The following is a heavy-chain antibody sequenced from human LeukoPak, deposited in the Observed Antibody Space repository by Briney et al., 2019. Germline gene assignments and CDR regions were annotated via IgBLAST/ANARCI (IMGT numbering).Heavy chain of an antibody. V-gene: IGHV3-20*04. CDR1: GFTFDVYG. J-gene: IGHJ4*02. CDR2: IYWNGGST. D-gene: IGHD3-10*01. Sequence: PGGSLRLSCAASGFTFDVYGVSWVRQAPGKGLWWVSGIYWNGGSTGYADSVKGRFTISRDNAKNSLYLQMNSLRAEDTALYYCARARGSGGSGSYSFFDYWGQGTLVTVSS. CDR3: ARARGSGGSGSYSFFDY.